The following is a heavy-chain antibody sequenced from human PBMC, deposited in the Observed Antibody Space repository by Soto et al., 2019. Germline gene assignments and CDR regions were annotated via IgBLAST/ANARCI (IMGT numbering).Heavy chain of an antibody. V-gene: IGHV1-69*01. J-gene: IGHJ4*02. CDR2: IIPIFGTA. Sequence: QVQLVQSGAEVKKPGSSVKVSCKASGGTFSSYAISWVRQAPGQGLEWMGGIIPIFGTANYGQKFQGRVTITADESTSTAYMELSSLRSEDTAVYYCARAPVAYYYDSSGQYYFDYWGQGTLVTVSS. CDR1: GGTFSSYA. D-gene: IGHD3-22*01. CDR3: ARAPVAYYYDSSGQYYFDY.